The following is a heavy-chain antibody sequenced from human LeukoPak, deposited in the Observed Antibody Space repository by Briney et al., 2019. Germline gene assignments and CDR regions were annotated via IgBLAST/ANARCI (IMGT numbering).Heavy chain of an antibody. D-gene: IGHD6-13*01. CDR3: ARGGYSSPRRCFDY. J-gene: IGHJ4*02. CDR2: ISPSGGST. V-gene: IGHV1-46*01. Sequence: ASVKVSCKASGYTFSSYYMHWVRQAPGQGLEWMGIISPSGGSTTYAQKFQGRVTMTRDMSTSTVYMELSSLRSEDTAIYYCARGGYSSPRRCFDYRGQGTLVTVSS. CDR1: GYTFSSYY.